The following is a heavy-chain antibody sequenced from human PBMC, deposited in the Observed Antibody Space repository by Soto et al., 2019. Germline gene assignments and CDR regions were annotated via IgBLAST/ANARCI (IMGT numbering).Heavy chain of an antibody. CDR2: IYYSGST. CDR1: GGSISSYY. Sequence: LSLTCTVSGGSISSYYWSWIRQPPGKGLEWIGYIYYSGSTNYNPSLKSRVTISVDTSKNRFSLKLSSVTAADTAVYYCARYSYGLFDYWGQGTLVTVSS. CDR3: ARYSYGLFDY. J-gene: IGHJ4*02. V-gene: IGHV4-59*01. D-gene: IGHD5-18*01.